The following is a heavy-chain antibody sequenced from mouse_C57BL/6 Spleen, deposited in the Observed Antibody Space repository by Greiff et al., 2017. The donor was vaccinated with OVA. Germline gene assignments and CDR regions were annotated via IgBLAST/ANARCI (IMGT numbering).Heavy chain of an antibody. CDR1: GFSLTSYG. CDR3: ARSRYGNLYAMDY. CDR2: IWSGGST. Sequence: VQLQESGPGLVQPSQSLSITCTVSGFSLTSYGVHWVRQSPGKGLEWLGVIWSGGSTDYNAAFISRLSISKDNSKSQVFFKMNSLQADDTAIYYCARSRYGNLYAMDYWGQGTSVTVSS. D-gene: IGHD2-1*01. J-gene: IGHJ4*01. V-gene: IGHV2-2*01.